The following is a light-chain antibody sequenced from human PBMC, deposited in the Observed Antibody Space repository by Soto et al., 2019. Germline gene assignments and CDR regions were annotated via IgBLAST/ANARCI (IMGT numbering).Light chain of an antibody. CDR3: QQSFNLPRT. J-gene: IGKJ1*01. CDR1: QSISSS. V-gene: IGKV1-39*01. CDR2: AAS. Sequence: DIEMTQSPSSLSASVGETITITCRASQSISSSLNWFKHSQGQPPKXVLFAASNLHAGVPPRFSGSGSGTSFRLTIRSLQPEDFATYYCQQSFNLPRTFGPGTKVDIK.